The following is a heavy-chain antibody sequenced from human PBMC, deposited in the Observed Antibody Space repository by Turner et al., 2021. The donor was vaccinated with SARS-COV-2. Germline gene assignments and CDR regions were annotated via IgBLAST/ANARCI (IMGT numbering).Heavy chain of an antibody. CDR3: ARRGDY. Sequence: QLQESGPGVVKPSETLSLTCTVSGGSISSYDYYWDWIRQPPGMGLEWIGSMYYSGTTHYNPSLTGRVTISIDTSKNQFSLKVTSVTATDTAVYYCARRGDYWGQGMLVTVSS. J-gene: IGHJ4*02. CDR1: GGSISSYDYY. V-gene: IGHV4-39*01. D-gene: IGHD3-16*01. CDR2: MYYSGTT.